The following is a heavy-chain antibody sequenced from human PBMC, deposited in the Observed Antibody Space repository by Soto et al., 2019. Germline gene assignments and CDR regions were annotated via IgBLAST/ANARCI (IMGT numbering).Heavy chain of an antibody. CDR1: GGSFSGYY. V-gene: IGHV4-34*01. CDR2: INHSGST. CDR3: ARAKVRQLGPQNYYYYGMDV. Sequence: SETLSLTCAVYGGSFSGYYWSWIRQPPGKGLEWIGEINHSGSTNYNPSLKSRVTISVDTSKNQFSLKLSSVTAADTAVYYCARAKVRQLGPQNYYYYGMDVWGQGTTVTVSS. D-gene: IGHD6-6*01. J-gene: IGHJ6*02.